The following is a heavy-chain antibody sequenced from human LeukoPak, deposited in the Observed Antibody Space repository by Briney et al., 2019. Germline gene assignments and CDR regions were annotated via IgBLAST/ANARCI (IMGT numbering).Heavy chain of an antibody. CDR1: GGTFSSYA. CDR3: ARDGARLVMGDY. D-gene: IGHD3-9*01. CDR2: IIPILGIA. V-gene: IGHV1-69*04. Sequence: AASVKVSCKASGGTFSSYAISWVRQAPGQGLEWMGRIIPILGIANYAQKFQGRVTITADKSTSTAYMELSSLRSEDTAVYYCARDGARLVMGDYWGQGTLVTVSS. J-gene: IGHJ4*02.